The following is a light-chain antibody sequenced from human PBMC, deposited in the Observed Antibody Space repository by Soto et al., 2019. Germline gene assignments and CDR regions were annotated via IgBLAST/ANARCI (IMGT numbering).Light chain of an antibody. Sequence: EIVMTQSPATLSVSPGERATLSCRASQSVSSKLGWYQQKPGQAPRLLLYGASIRATGIPARFSGSGSWTEFTLTISSLQSEDFAVYYCQQYNNWPRTFGPGTKVDIK. CDR2: GAS. CDR1: QSVSSK. V-gene: IGKV3-15*01. CDR3: QQYNNWPRT. J-gene: IGKJ3*01.